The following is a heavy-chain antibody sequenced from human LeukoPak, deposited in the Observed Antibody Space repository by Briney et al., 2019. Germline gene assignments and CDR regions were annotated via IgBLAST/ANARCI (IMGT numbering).Heavy chain of an antibody. D-gene: IGHD5-18*01. V-gene: IGHV4-61*05. Sequence: SETLSLTCTVSGGSISSSSYYWGWIRQPPGKGLEWIGYIYYSGSTNYNPSLKSRVTISVDTSKNQFSLKLTSVTAADTAVYYCARTTEGGYTYGYFYYYYMDVWGKGTTVTISS. CDR3: ARTTEGGYTYGYFYYYYMDV. J-gene: IGHJ6*03. CDR1: GGSISSSSYY. CDR2: IYYSGST.